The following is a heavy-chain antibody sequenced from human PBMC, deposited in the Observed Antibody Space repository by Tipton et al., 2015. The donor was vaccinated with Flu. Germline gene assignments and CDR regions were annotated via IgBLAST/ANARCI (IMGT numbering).Heavy chain of an antibody. Sequence: SLRLSCAASGFTFSSYEMNWVRQAPGKGLEWVSYISSSGNTISYADSVRGRFTISRDKTKKSLSLQLNSLRAEDTAIYYCATLTGDDYWGQGILVTVSS. CDR1: GFTFSSYE. D-gene: IGHD7-27*01. CDR3: ATLTGDDY. V-gene: IGHV3-48*03. J-gene: IGHJ4*02. CDR2: ISSSGNTI.